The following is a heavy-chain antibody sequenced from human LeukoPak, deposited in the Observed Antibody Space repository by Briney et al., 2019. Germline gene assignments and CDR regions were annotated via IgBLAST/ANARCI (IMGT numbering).Heavy chain of an antibody. CDR1: GYTFTSYG. J-gene: IGHJ6*03. D-gene: IGHD3-3*01. CDR3: ARDSAYDFWSGYPNYYYYYYMDV. Sequence: ASVKVSCKASGYTFTSYGISWVRQAPGQGLEWMGGISAYNGNTNYAHKPKGRVTMTTNTTTSTDYMELRSLRSDDTAVYYCARDSAYDFWSGYPNYYYYYYMDVWGKGTTVTVSS. V-gene: IGHV1-18*01. CDR2: ISAYNGNT.